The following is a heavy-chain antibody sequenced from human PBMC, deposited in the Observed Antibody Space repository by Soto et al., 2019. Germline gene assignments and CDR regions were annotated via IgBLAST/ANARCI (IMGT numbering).Heavy chain of an antibody. J-gene: IGHJ3*02. D-gene: IGHD4-17*01. CDR3: ARDPGGSYGDSGYGAFDI. CDR2: IYYSGST. CDR1: GGSISSGGYY. V-gene: IGHV4-31*03. Sequence: PSETLFLTCTVSGGSISSGGYYWSWIRQHPGKGLEWIGYIYYSGSTYYNPSLKSRVTISVDTSKNQFSLKLSSVTAADTAVYYCARDPGGSYGDSGYGAFDIWGQGTMVTVSS.